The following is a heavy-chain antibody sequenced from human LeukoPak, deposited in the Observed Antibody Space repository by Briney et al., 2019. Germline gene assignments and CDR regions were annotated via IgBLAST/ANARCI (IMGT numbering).Heavy chain of an antibody. CDR3: ARDHYGSGSYSHYLDY. CDR2: ISAYNGNT. Sequence: ASVKVSCKASGYTFTSYGISWVRQAPGQGLEWMGWISAYNGNTNYAQKLQGRVTMTTDTSTSTAYMELRSLRSDDTAVYYWARDHYGSGSYSHYLDYWGQGTLVTVSS. CDR1: GYTFTSYG. J-gene: IGHJ4*02. D-gene: IGHD3-10*01. V-gene: IGHV1-18*01.